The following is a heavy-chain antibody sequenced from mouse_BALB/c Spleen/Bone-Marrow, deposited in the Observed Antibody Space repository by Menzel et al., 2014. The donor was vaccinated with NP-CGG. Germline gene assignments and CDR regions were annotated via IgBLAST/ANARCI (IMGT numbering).Heavy chain of an antibody. V-gene: IGHV1-18*01. CDR3: ARKDYGYNYVMDY. D-gene: IGHD1-2*01. CDR1: GYTFTEYT. J-gene: IGHJ4*01. CDR2: VNPNNGGT. Sequence: EVKLMESGPELVKPGASVKISCKTSGYTFTEYTMHWVKQSHGKSLEWIGGVNPNNGGTIYNQKFKGKATLTVDKSSSTAYMELHSLTSEDSAVYYCARKDYGYNYVMDYWGQGTSVTVSS.